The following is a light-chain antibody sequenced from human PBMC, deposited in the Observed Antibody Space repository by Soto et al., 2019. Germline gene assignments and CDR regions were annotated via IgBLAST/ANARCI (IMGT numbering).Light chain of an antibody. Sequence: DIQMPQSPSSLSASVGDRVTITCRASQSISSYLNWYQQKPGRAPKLLIYDASNLEAGVPSRFRGSGSGTDFTFTISRLQPEDIATYYCQQSYNTPLTFGQGTKVDIK. V-gene: IGKV1-33*01. CDR3: QQSYNTPLT. CDR1: QSISSY. CDR2: DAS. J-gene: IGKJ1*01.